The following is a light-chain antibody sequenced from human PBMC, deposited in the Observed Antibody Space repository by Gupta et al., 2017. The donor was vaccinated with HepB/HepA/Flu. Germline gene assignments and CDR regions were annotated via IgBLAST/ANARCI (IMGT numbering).Light chain of an antibody. CDR1: QSINNY. J-gene: IGKJ4*01. CDR2: TAS. V-gene: IGKV1-39*01. CDR3: QRNNKSPRT. Sequence: DIQMTQSPASLSASLGDRVTITCRASQSINNYLNWYQQKPGQAPRLLIYTASNLQIGIPSRFGGSGSGTDFTLTISSLQPEDFAVYSCQRNNKSPRTFGGGTKVEVK.